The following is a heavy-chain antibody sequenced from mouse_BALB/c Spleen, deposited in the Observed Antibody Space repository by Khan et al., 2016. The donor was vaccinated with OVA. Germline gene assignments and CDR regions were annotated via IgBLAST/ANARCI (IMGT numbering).Heavy chain of an antibody. CDR2: IWGDGSL. J-gene: IGHJ4*01. CDR1: GFSLTSYG. CDR3: AKFTPYYYSIDQ. D-gene: IGHD1-1*01. Sequence: QVQLKQSGPGLVAPSQSLSITCTVSGFSLTSYGVNWVRQPPGKGLEWLGVIWGDGSLNYHSTLKSRLIISKDNSKRQVFLTLNSLQTDDTATYYCAKFTPYYYSIDQWGQGTSVTVSS. V-gene: IGHV2-3*01.